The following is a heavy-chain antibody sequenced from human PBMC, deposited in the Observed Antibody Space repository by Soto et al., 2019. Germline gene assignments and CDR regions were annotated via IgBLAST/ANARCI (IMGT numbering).Heavy chain of an antibody. CDR1: GFTFSSYG. Sequence: QVQLVESGGGVVQPGRSLRLSCAASGFTFSSYGMHWVRQAPGKGLEWVAVISYDGSNKYYADSVKGRFTISRDNSKTTLYLQMNSLRSEDTAVYYCAKDLRQWLVLYYFDYWGQGTLVIVS. V-gene: IGHV3-30*18. D-gene: IGHD6-19*01. J-gene: IGHJ4*02. CDR3: AKDLRQWLVLYYFDY. CDR2: ISYDGSNK.